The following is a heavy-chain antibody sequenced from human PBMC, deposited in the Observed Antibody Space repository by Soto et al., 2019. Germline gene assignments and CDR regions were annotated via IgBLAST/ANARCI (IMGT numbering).Heavy chain of an antibody. CDR2: IYYSGST. CDR1: GGSISSGGYY. CDR3: AIVYYYGAGSYYNVGGAFDI. D-gene: IGHD3-10*01. J-gene: IGHJ3*02. Sequence: QVQLQESGPGLVKPSQTLSLTCTVSGGSISSGGYYWSWIRQHPGKGLEWIGYIYYSGSTYYNPSLKSRVTKAVDTSKNQFSLKLSSVTAADTAVYYCAIVYYYGAGSYYNVGGAFDIWGQGTMVTVSS. V-gene: IGHV4-31*03.